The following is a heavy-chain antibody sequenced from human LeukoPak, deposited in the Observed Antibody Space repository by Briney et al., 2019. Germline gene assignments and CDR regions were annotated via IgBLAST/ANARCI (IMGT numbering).Heavy chain of an antibody. J-gene: IGHJ4*02. CDR1: GFTLSSYW. CDR2: INSDGSST. D-gene: IGHD5-12*01. Sequence: GGSLRLSCAASGFTLSSYWMHWVRQAPGKGLVWVSRINSDGSSTTYADSVKGRFTISRDNAKNTLYLQMNSLRVEDTAVYYCAREGRVSGYDFDSWGQGALVTVSS. V-gene: IGHV3-74*03. CDR3: AREGRVSGYDFDS.